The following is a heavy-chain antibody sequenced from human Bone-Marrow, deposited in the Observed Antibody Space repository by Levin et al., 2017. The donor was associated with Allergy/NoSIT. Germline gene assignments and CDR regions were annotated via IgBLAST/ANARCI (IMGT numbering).Heavy chain of an antibody. J-gene: IGHJ6*02. CDR2: IYTSGST. CDR1: GGSISSYY. V-gene: IGHV4-4*07. Sequence: SETLSLTCTVSGGSISSYYWSWIRQPAGKGLEWIGRIYTSGSTNYNPSLKSRVTMSVDTSKNQFSLKLSSVTAADTAVYYCAREIYLESHTHYGMDVWGQGTTVTVSS. CDR3: AREIYLESHTHYGMDV.